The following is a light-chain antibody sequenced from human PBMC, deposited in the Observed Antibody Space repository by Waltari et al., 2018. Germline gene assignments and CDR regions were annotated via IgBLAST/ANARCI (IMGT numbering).Light chain of an antibody. CDR1: QSVSRF. J-gene: IGKJ1*01. CDR3: QKYDRLPAT. CDR2: GAS. Sequence: CRASQSVSRFLAWYQQKPGQAPRLLIYGASTSATGIPDRFSGSGSGTYFSLTISRLEPEDFAVYYCQKYDRLPATFGQGTKVEIK. V-gene: IGKV3-20*01.